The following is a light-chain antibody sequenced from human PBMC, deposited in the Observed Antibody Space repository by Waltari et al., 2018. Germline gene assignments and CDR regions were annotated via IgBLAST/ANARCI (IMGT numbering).Light chain of an antibody. CDR3: QQANSFPLT. CDR2: GAS. CDR1: QDVGSW. V-gene: IGKV1-12*01. Sequence: DIQMTQSPSSVSASVGDRVPVTCRASQDVGSWLAWYQQTPGKAPKRLLYGASSLQSGVPSRFSGSGSGTDFTLTISSLQPEDFATYFCQQANSFPLTFGGGTKIEIK. J-gene: IGKJ4*01.